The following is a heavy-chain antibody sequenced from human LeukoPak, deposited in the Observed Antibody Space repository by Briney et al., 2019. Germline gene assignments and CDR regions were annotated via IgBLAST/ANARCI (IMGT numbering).Heavy chain of an antibody. D-gene: IGHD3-22*01. Sequence: GGSPRLSCAASGFTFSTYAMSWVRQAPGKGLEWVSSISGSGGSTYYADSVKGRFTISRDNSKNTLYLQMNSLRVEDTAVYYCANGGLWLPTRTAWGQGTLVTVSS. CDR1: GFTFSTYA. CDR2: ISGSGGST. V-gene: IGHV3-23*01. J-gene: IGHJ5*02. CDR3: ANGGLWLPTRTA.